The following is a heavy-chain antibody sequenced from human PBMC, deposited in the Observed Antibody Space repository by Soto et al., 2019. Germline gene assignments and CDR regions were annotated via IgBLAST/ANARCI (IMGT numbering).Heavy chain of an antibody. D-gene: IGHD6-19*01. CDR3: VRQLVRDDFYYYYHMDV. J-gene: IGHJ6*03. Sequence: QVQLVQSGAEVKKPGSSVKVSCKAAGGTFSNSTINWVRQAPGQGLEWMGRIIPILDITKHAQRFQGRVTITADKSTTTAYMELSSLTSEDTAVYDCVRQLVRDDFYYYYHMDVWGTGTTVTVSS. V-gene: IGHV1-69*02. CDR1: GGTFSNST. CDR2: IIPILDIT.